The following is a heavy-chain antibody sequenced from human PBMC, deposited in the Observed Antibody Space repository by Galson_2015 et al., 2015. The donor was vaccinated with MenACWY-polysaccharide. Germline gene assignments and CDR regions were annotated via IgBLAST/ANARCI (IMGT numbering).Heavy chain of an antibody. CDR2: IHYSGST. Sequence: SETLSLTCTVSGDSISSSGYYWGWIRQPPGKGLEWIGSIHYSGSTHYNPSRQSRVTISLDTSENQFSLNLNSVTAADTAVYYCARGLEYCSGVSCRDYWGQGTLVTVSS. J-gene: IGHJ4*02. D-gene: IGHD2-15*01. CDR3: ARGLEYCSGVSCRDY. V-gene: IGHV4-39*07. CDR1: GDSISSSGYY.